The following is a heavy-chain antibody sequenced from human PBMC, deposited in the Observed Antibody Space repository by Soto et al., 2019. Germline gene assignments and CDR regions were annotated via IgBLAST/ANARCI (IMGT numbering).Heavy chain of an antibody. CDR2: INHSGST. CDR1: GGSFSGYY. V-gene: IGHV4-34*01. J-gene: IGHJ4*02. Sequence: QVQLQQWGAGLLKPSETLSLTCAVYGGSFSGYYWSWIRQPPGKGLEWIGEINHSGSTNYNPSLKSRVTISVDTSKNQFSLKLSAVTAADTAVYYCARGLPPYGSGSYDYWGQGTLVTVSS. D-gene: IGHD3-10*01. CDR3: ARGLPPYGSGSYDY.